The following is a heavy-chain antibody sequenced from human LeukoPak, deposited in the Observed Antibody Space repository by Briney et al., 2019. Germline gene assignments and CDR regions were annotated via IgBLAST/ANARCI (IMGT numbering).Heavy chain of an antibody. CDR3: AKQLLWFGELSHFDY. CDR2: ISYDGSNK. Sequence: GGTLRLSCAASGFTFSSYGMHWVRQAPGKGLEWVAVISYDGSNKYYADSVKGRFTISRDNSKSTLYLQMNSLRAEDTAVYYCAKQLLWFGELSHFDYWGQGTLVTVSS. D-gene: IGHD3-10*01. V-gene: IGHV3-30*18. CDR1: GFTFSSYG. J-gene: IGHJ4*02.